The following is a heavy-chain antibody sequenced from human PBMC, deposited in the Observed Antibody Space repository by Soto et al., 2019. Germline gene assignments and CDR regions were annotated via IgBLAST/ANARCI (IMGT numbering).Heavy chain of an antibody. CDR3: ASLGVGDWANYYYYYGMDV. D-gene: IGHD2-21*02. CDR1: GFTFSVYA. CDR2: VTANGGST. J-gene: IGHJ6*02. V-gene: IGHV3-23*01. Sequence: EVQLLESGGGFVQPGGSLRLSCAATGFTFSVYAMTWVRQAPGKGLEWVSAVTANGGSTYSADSVKGRFTISRDNSTHTLFLQMNSLRAEDTAVYYCASLGVGDWANYYYYYGMDVWGQGATVTVSS.